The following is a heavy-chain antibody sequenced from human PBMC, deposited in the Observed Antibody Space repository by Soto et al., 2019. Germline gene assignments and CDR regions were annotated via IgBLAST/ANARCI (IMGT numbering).Heavy chain of an antibody. CDR3: AAYVVAPDY. J-gene: IGHJ4*02. V-gene: IGHV3-23*01. Sequence: EVQLLESGGGLVQPGGSLRLSCAASGFTFNKYDLSWVRQAPGKGLEWVSGITGSGTRTYYADSVKGRFTMSRDNSKNTVYLQMNSLAYDDTAVYYCAAYVVAPDYWGQGTLVTVSS. CDR1: GFTFNKYD. CDR2: ITGSGTRT. D-gene: IGHD3-10*02.